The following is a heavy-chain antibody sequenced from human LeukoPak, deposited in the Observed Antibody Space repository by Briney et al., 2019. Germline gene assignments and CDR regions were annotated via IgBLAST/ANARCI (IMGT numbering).Heavy chain of an antibody. D-gene: IGHD3-22*01. Sequence: ASVKVSCKASGYTFTGYYMHWVRQAPGQGLEWMGRINPNSGGTNYAQKFQGRVTMTRDTSISTAYMELSRLRSDDTAVYHCARYYDSSGLDAFDIWGQGTMVTVSS. V-gene: IGHV1-2*06. CDR1: GYTFTGYY. CDR2: INPNSGGT. J-gene: IGHJ3*02. CDR3: ARYYDSSGLDAFDI.